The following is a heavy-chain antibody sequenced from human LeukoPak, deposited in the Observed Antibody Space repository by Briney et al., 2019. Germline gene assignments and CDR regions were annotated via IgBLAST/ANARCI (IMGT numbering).Heavy chain of an antibody. CDR2: IYPGDSET. J-gene: IGHJ6*02. Sequence: GESLKISCKGSGYTFSNSIIGWVRQMPGKGLEWMGIIYPGDSETRYSPSFQGQVTISADKSISTAYLQWSSLKASDTAMYYCARHSGYCSSTSCHQYYYGMDVWGQGTTVTVSS. CDR3: ARHSGYCSSTSCHQYYYGMDV. D-gene: IGHD2-2*03. V-gene: IGHV5-51*01. CDR1: GYTFSNSI.